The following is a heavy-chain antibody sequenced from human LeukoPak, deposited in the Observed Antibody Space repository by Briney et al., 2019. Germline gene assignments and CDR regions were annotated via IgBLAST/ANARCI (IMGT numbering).Heavy chain of an antibody. CDR1: GYTFTGYC. CDR2: INPNSGGT. Sequence: ASVKVSCKASGYTFTGYCMHWVRQAPGQELEWMGWINPNSGGTNYAQKFQGRVTMTRDTSISTAYMELSRLRSDDTAVYYCARSRYFDWLLYPVFDYWGQGTLVTVSS. V-gene: IGHV1-2*02. J-gene: IGHJ4*02. CDR3: ARSRYFDWLLYPVFDY. D-gene: IGHD3-9*01.